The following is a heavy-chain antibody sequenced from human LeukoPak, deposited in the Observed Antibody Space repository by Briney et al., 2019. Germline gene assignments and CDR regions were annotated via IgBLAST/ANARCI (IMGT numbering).Heavy chain of an antibody. V-gene: IGHV3-43*02. D-gene: IGHD5-18*01. CDR1: GFTFDDYA. CDR2: ISGDGGST. Sequence: GGSLRLSCAASGFTFDDYAMHWVRQAPGKGLEWVSLISGDGGSTYYADSVKGRFTISRDNSKNSLYLQMNSLRTEDTALYYCANSKWGTLQLPSDWGQGTLVTVSS. J-gene: IGHJ4*02. CDR3: ANSKWGTLQLPSD.